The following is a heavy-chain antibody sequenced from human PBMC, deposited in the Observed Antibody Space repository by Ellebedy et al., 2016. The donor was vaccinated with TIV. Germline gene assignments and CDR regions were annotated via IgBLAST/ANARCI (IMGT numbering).Heavy chain of an antibody. D-gene: IGHD4-17*01. CDR1: GFTFDDYA. V-gene: IGHV3-9*01. CDR3: ARDDYGESGGMDV. Sequence: GGSLRLSCAASGFTFDDYAMHWVRQAPGKGLEWVSGISWNSGSIGYADSVKGRFTISRDNAKNSLYLQMNSLRAEDTAVYYCARDDYGESGGMDVWGQGTTVTVSS. J-gene: IGHJ6*02. CDR2: ISWNSGSI.